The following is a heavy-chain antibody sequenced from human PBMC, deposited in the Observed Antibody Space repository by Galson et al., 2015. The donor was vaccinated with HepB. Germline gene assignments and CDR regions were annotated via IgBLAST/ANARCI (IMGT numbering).Heavy chain of an antibody. CDR2: INPGGGQN. J-gene: IGHJ4*02. D-gene: IGHD3-22*01. CDR3: ANNRYSDNSC. V-gene: IGHV3-7*03. Sequence: PLRLSCAASGSRFDSHFMAWVRQTPVKGLEWVADINPGGGQNFYLDSVKGRFTISRDNYENTLNLQMNSLRAEDSALYDCANNRYSDNSCWGQGTLVTVSS. CDR1: GSRFDSHF.